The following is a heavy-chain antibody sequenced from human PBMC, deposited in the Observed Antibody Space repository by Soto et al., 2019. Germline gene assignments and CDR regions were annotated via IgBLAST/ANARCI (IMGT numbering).Heavy chain of an antibody. CDR3: ARGRGWLFDI. Sequence: AGGSLRLSCVASAFSSSTSWMSWFRQAPGKGPKWVNIIRQDGSEKYYVESVKGRFTISRDNAKDSLSLQMNSLRAVDTAVYYCARGRGWLFDIWGPGTQVTVSS. CDR1: AFSSSTSW. CDR2: IRQDGSEK. D-gene: IGHD6-19*01. V-gene: IGHV3-7*01. J-gene: IGHJ4*02.